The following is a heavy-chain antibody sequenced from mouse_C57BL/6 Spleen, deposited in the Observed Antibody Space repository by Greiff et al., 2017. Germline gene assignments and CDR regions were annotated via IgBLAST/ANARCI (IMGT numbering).Heavy chain of an antibody. Sequence: QVQLKQSGAELVKPGASVKISCKASGYAFSSYWMNWVKQRPGKGLEWIGQLSPGDGDTNYNGKFKGKATLNADKSSSTAYMQVSSLTSEDSAVYFCARYDGNYGGAMDYWGQGTSVTVSS. CDR2: LSPGDGDT. J-gene: IGHJ4*01. D-gene: IGHD2-3*01. CDR1: GYAFSSYW. CDR3: ARYDGNYGGAMDY. V-gene: IGHV1-80*01.